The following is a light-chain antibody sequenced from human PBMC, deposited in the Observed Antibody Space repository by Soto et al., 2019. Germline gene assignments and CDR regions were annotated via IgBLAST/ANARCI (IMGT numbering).Light chain of an antibody. Sequence: EIVLTQSPATLSLSPGERATLSCRASQSVSTYLAWYQQKPGQAPRVLIYDATNRATGIPARFSGSGSGTDFTLTISSLQPEDIATYYCQQYDNLPLTFGGGTKVEI. J-gene: IGKJ4*01. CDR2: DAT. CDR3: QQYDNLPLT. CDR1: QSVSTY. V-gene: IGKV3-11*01.